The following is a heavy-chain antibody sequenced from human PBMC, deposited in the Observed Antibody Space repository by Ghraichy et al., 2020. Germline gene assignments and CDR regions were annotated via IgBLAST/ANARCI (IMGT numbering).Heavy chain of an antibody. V-gene: IGHV4-31*03. D-gene: IGHD3-3*01. CDR3: AREGHLGGFETRDDAFDI. CDR1: DGSINSDGYY. J-gene: IGHJ3*02. Sequence: SETLSLTCTVSDGSINSDGYYWNWIRQRPGKGLEWIGYVYSSGSTYYNPSLQSRVTMSLDTSKNQFSLKLSSVTAADTAVYYCAREGHLGGFETRDDAFDIWGQGTVVTVSS. CDR2: VYSSGST.